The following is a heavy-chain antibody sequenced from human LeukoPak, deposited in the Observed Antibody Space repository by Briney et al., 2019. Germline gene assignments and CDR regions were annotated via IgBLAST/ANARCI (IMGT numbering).Heavy chain of an antibody. J-gene: IGHJ4*02. CDR2: IYYSGST. CDR1: GGSISSSSYY. CDR3: AREFDKYESGTYYTGVAY. D-gene: IGHD3-10*01. Sequence: PSETLSLTCTVSGGSISSSSYYWGWIRQPPGKGLEWIGSIYYSGSTYYNPSLKSRVTISVDTSKNQFSLKLSSVTAADTAVYYCAREFDKYESGTYYTGVAYWGQGTLVTVSS. V-gene: IGHV4-39*02.